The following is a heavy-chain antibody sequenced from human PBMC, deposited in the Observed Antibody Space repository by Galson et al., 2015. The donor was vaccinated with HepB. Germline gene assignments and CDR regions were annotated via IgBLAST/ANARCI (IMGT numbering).Heavy chain of an antibody. D-gene: IGHD3-10*01. CDR3: ARDSGWYFDL. Sequence: SLRLSCAASGFTFSPYAMHWVRQAPGKGLEWVGIISYDGSHQYYGDSVKGRFTISRDISKNTLYLQMHSLRGTDTAVYYCARDSGWYFDLWGRGTLVTVSS. CDR1: GFTFSPYA. J-gene: IGHJ2*01. V-gene: IGHV3-30*03. CDR2: ISYDGSHQ.